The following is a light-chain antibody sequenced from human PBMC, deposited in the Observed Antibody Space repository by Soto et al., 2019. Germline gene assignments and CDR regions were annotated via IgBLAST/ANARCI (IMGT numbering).Light chain of an antibody. CDR1: QSMSSR. CDR3: QHYNSYSEA. CDR2: DAS. J-gene: IGKJ1*01. Sequence: DIQMTQSPSTLSASVGDRVTITCRASQSMSSRLAWYQQKPGKAPKFLIYDASSLESGVPSRFSGSGSGTEFTLTISSLQPDDFATYYCQHYNSYSEAFGQGTKVDI. V-gene: IGKV1-5*01.